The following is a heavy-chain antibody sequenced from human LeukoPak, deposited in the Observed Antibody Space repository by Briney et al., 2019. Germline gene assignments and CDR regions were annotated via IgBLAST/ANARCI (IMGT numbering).Heavy chain of an antibody. CDR3: ARAGRFTAAAGY. Sequence: SETLSLTCAVYGGSFSGYYWGWIRQPPGKGLEWIGEINHSGSTNYNPSLKSRVTISVDTSKNQFSLKLSSVTAADTAVYYCARAGRFTAAAGYWGQGTLVTVSS. J-gene: IGHJ4*02. D-gene: IGHD6-13*01. CDR2: INHSGST. CDR1: GGSFSGYY. V-gene: IGHV4-34*01.